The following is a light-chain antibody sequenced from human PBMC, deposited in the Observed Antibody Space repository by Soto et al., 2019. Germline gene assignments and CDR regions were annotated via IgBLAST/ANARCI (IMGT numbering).Light chain of an antibody. Sequence: QSVLTQPASVSGSPGQSITISCTGTSSDIGGYDYVSWYQQPPDKAPKLMIYEVFTRPAGVSNRFSGSKSGNTASLTISELQAEDEAHYYCSSYSSTDTHVFGGGTKVTVL. V-gene: IGLV2-14*01. J-gene: IGLJ2*01. CDR2: EVF. CDR1: SSDIGGYDY. CDR3: SSYSSTDTHV.